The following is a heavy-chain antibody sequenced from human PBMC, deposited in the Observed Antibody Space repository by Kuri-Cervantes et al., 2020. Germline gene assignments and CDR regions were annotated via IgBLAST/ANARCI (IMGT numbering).Heavy chain of an antibody. CDR3: ARGRVGAIYFDY. CDR1: GYSISSGYY. Sequence: SQTLSLTCAVSGYSISSGYYWGWIRQPPGKGLEWIGSIYHSGSTYFNPSLKSRVAISVDTSKNQFSLKLSSVTAADTAVYYCARGRVGAIYFDYWGQGTLVTVSS. CDR2: IYHSGST. V-gene: IGHV4-38-2*01. D-gene: IGHD1-26*01. J-gene: IGHJ4*02.